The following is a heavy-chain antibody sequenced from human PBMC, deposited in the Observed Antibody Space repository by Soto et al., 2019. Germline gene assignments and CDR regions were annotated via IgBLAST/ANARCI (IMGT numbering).Heavy chain of an antibody. Sequence: GASVKVSCKASGGTFSSYAISWVRQAPGQGLEWMGGIIAICGTTNYAQKFQGRVTITADMSTSTAYMELSSLRSEDTAVYYCAVYPDDFWSGYYVPRKANFDYWGQGTLVTVSS. J-gene: IGHJ4*02. V-gene: IGHV1-69*06. CDR3: AVYPDDFWSGYYVPRKANFDY. CDR1: GGTFSSYA. D-gene: IGHD3-3*01. CDR2: IIAICGTT.